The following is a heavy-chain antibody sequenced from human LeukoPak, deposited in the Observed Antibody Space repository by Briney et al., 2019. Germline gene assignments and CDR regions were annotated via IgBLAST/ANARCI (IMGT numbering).Heavy chain of an antibody. V-gene: IGHV3-23*01. CDR3: AKEGRWAYNWFDP. J-gene: IGHJ5*02. CDR1: GFTFSDYA. CDR2: ISGSGDRT. D-gene: IGHD4-23*01. Sequence: GGSLRLSCAVSGFTFSDYAMSWVRQAPGEGLEWVSGISGSGDRTYYADSVKGRFTISRDNFNNMLYLQMNSLRAEDTAVYYCAKEGRWAYNWFDPWGQGTLVTVSS.